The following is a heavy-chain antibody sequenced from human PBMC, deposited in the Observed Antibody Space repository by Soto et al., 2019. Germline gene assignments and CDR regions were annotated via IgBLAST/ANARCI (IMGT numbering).Heavy chain of an antibody. J-gene: IGHJ4*02. Sequence: TLSLTCTVSGGSISSGVYYWSWILQHPGKGLEWIGYIYYSGSTYYNPSLKSRVTISLDTSKNQFSLKLSSVTAADTAVYYCARAGGQTYYYYSSGYPPFDYWGQGALVSVSS. CDR2: IYYSGST. CDR1: GGSISSGVYY. V-gene: IGHV4-31*03. D-gene: IGHD3-22*01. CDR3: ARAGGQTYYYYSSGYPPFDY.